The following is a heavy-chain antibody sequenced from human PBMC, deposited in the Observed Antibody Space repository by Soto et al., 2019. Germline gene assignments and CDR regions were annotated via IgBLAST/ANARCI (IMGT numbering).Heavy chain of an antibody. V-gene: IGHV5-51*01. CDR1: GYSFTNYW. D-gene: IGHD3-3*01. Sequence: PGESLKISCKGSGYSFTNYWIGWVRQMPGKGLEWMGMIYPDDSDTKYSPSFQGQVTFSADKSINTAYLQWSSLKASDTAIYYCARLEWLSLAAWFDPWGQGTLVTVPS. CDR3: ARLEWLSLAAWFDP. J-gene: IGHJ5*02. CDR2: IYPDDSDT.